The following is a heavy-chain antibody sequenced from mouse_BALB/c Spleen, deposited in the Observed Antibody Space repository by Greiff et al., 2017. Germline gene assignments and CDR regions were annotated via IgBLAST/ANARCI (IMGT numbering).Heavy chain of an antibody. CDR3: ARHYYDYDGYAMDY. D-gene: IGHD2-4*01. CDR2: ISSGGSYT. J-gene: IGHJ4*01. Sequence: EVHLVESGGDLVKPGGSLKLSCAASGFTFSSYGMSWVRQTPDKRLEWVATISSGGSYTYYPDSVKGRFTISRDNAKNTLYLQMSSLKSEDTAMYYCARHYYDYDGYAMDYWGQGTSVTVSS. V-gene: IGHV5-6*01. CDR1: GFTFSSYG.